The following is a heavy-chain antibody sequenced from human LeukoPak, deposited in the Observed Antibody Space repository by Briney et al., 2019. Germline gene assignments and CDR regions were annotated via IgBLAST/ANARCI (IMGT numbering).Heavy chain of an antibody. CDR1: GFTVSSNY. CDR2: IYIGGST. J-gene: IGHJ4*02. CDR3: ARDSISYGDYVAFDY. Sequence: GGSLRLSCAVSGFTVSSNYMSWVRQAPGKGLEWVSVIYIGGSTYYADSVKGRFTISRDNSKNTRCLQMNSLRAEDTAVYYCARDSISYGDYVAFDYWGQGTLVIVSS. V-gene: IGHV3-66*01. D-gene: IGHD4-17*01.